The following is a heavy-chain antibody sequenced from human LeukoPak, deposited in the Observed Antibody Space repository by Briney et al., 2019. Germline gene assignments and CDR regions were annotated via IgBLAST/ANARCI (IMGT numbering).Heavy chain of an antibody. CDR2: IDPSGSST. Sequence: GASLKISCKGSGYRFTTYWISWVRQLPGKGLEWMGRIDPSGSSTDYSPSFQGHVTISADKSISTAYLQWSSLKASDTAMYYCATGGSGWLYWGQGTLVTVSS. D-gene: IGHD6-19*01. CDR3: ATGGSGWLY. J-gene: IGHJ4*02. CDR1: GYRFTTYW. V-gene: IGHV5-10-1*01.